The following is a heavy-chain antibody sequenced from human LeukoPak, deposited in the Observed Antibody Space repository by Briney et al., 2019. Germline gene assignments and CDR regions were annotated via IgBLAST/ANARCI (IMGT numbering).Heavy chain of an antibody. D-gene: IGHD3-10*01. CDR1: GFTFSGYG. Sequence: PGGSLRLSCAASGFTFSGYGMHWVRQAPGKGLEWVAVIWYDGGNKYYADSVKGRFTISRDNSKNTLYLQMNSLRAEDTAVYYCARLGVRGVTTAGRFDYYYYGMDVWGQGTTVTVSS. V-gene: IGHV3-33*01. CDR2: IWYDGGNK. J-gene: IGHJ6*02. CDR3: ARLGVRGVTTAGRFDYYYYGMDV.